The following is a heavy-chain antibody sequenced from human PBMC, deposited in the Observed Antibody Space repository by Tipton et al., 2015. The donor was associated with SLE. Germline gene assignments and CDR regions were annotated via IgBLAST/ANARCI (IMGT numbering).Heavy chain of an antibody. J-gene: IGHJ3*02. CDR3: ASQFLEWLNDAFDI. Sequence: QLVQSGAEVKKPGSSVKVSCKASGSTFSSYAISWVRQAPGQGLEWMGGIIPIFGTANYAQKFQGRVTITADESTSTAYMELSSLRSEDTAVYYCASQFLEWLNDAFDIWGQGTMVTVSS. CDR1: GSTFSSYA. V-gene: IGHV1-69*01. D-gene: IGHD3-3*01. CDR2: IIPIFGTA.